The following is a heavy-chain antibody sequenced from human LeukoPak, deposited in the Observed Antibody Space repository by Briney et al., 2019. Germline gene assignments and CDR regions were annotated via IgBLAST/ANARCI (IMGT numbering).Heavy chain of an antibody. Sequence: GGSLRPSGAASGLTFRGNGMGWVAQAPGKGRKGGSASILVGGSTYYADSVQGRFTISTDNSKKTLYLKMKSLRAEDTAVYYCAETGRFGCIGGSCKVAAFVMGGEGTMVTVSS. CDR2: SILVGGST. CDR3: AETGRFGCIGGSCKVAAFVM. V-gene: IGHV3-23*01. CDR1: GLTFRGNG. D-gene: IGHD2-15*01. J-gene: IGHJ3*02.